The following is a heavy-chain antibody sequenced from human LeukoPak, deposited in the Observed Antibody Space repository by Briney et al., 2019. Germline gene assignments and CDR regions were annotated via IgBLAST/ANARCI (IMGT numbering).Heavy chain of an antibody. V-gene: IGHV1-69*06. Sequence: SVKLSCKASGFTFSSYDISWVRQAPGQGLEWMAGIIPTFGTANYAQKFQGRVTITADKSTSTAYMELSSLRSEDTAVYYCARVDRSLWHAGFDYWGQGTLVSVSS. CDR2: IIPTFGTA. J-gene: IGHJ4*02. CDR3: ARVDRSLWHAGFDY. D-gene: IGHD3-10*01. CDR1: GFTFSSYD.